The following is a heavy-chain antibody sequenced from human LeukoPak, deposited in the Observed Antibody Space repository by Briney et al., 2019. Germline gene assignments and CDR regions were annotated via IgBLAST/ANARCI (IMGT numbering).Heavy chain of an antibody. Sequence: GGSLRLSCAASEFTFSAYGMHWVRQAPGKGLEWVAFIRYDGSNKYSADSVKGRFTIARDNSKNTLYLQMNSLRAEDTAVYYCAKDAGIYPAWYFDYWGQGTLVTVST. V-gene: IGHV3-30*02. CDR2: IRYDGSNK. J-gene: IGHJ4*02. D-gene: IGHD1-26*01. CDR1: EFTFSAYG. CDR3: AKDAGIYPAWYFDY.